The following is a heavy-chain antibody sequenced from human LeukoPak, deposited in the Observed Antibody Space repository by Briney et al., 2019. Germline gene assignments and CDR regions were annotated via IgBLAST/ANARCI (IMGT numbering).Heavy chain of an antibody. CDR2: IGGRNGYI. J-gene: IGHJ4*02. D-gene: IGHD3-22*01. V-gene: IGHV3-21*01. CDR1: GFTFSSYS. Sequence: PGGSLRLSCAASGFTFSSYSMNWVRQAPGKGLEWVSSIGGRNGYIYYANSVKGRFTISRDNAKNSLYLQMNGLRAEDTAAYYCARTAIGYSDSSGYYFDYWGQGTLVTVSS. CDR3: ARTAIGYSDSSGYYFDY.